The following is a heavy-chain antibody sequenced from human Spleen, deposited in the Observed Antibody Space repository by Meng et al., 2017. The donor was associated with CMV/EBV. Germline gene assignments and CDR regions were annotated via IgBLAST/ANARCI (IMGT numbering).Heavy chain of an antibody. V-gene: IGHV3-15*01. CDR2: IKSKTDGGTT. J-gene: IGHJ4*02. CDR1: GFTFSNAW. Sequence: LSLTCAASGFTFSNAWMSWVRQAPGKGLEWVGRIKSKTDGGTTDYAAPVKGRFTISRDDSKNTLYLQMNSLKTEDTAVYYCTTAAEYYGSGNWGQGTLVTVSS. D-gene: IGHD3-10*01. CDR3: TTAAEYYGSGN.